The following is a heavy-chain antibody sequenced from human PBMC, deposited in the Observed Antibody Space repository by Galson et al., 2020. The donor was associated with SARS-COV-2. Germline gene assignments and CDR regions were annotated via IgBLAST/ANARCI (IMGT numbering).Heavy chain of an antibody. Sequence: GGSLRLSCAASGFIFSNYGIHWVRRVPGKGLEWVAVVWSDGINKYYGDSVKGRFTISRDNSKSTLYLQMNSLRAEDTAVYYCARELTAINALDIWGQGTMVTVSS. CDR2: VWSDGINK. CDR1: GFIFSNYG. J-gene: IGHJ3*02. CDR3: ARELTAINALDI. D-gene: IGHD5-18*01. V-gene: IGHV3-33*01.